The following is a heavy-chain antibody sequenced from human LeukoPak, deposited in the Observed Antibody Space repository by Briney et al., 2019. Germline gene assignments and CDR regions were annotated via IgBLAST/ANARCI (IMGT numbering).Heavy chain of an antibody. J-gene: IGHJ5*02. CDR2: IYTDNT. D-gene: IGHD3-22*01. CDR3: ARVKYDYDSSRFDP. CDR1: GFIVSSNS. Sequence: PGGSLRLSCTVSGFIVSSNSMSWVRQAPGKGLEWVSFIYTDNTHYSDSVKGRFTISRDNSKNTLYLQMNSLRAEDTAVYYCARVKYDYDSSRFDPWGQGTLVTVSS. V-gene: IGHV3-53*01.